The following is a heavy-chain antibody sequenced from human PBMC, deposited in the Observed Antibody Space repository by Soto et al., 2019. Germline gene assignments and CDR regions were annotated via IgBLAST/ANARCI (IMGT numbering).Heavy chain of an antibody. CDR2: MNPNSGNT. D-gene: IGHD6-6*01. CDR3: ALVYSSSSGSYYYGMDV. CDR1: GYTFTSYD. J-gene: IGHJ6*02. Sequence: ASVKVSCKASGYTFTSYDINWVRQATGQGLEWMGWMNPNSGNTSYAQKFQGRVTMTRDTSTSTVYMELSSLRSEDTAVYYCALVYSSSSGSYYYGMDVWGQGTTVTVSS. V-gene: IGHV1-8*01.